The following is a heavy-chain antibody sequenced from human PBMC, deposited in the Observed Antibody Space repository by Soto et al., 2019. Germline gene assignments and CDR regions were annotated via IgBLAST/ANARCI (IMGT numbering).Heavy chain of an antibody. CDR2: ISAYNGNT. D-gene: IGHD2-2*01. Sequence: QVQLVQSGAEVKKPGASVKVSCKASGYTFTSYGISWVRQAPGQGLEWMGWISAYNGNTNYAQKHQSRVTKTTDTPTSTAYMELRSLRSDDTAVYYCARDPGGIVVVPAAIGWDYYYGMDVWGQGTTVTVSS. CDR1: GYTFTSYG. V-gene: IGHV1-18*01. J-gene: IGHJ6*02. CDR3: ARDPGGIVVVPAAIGWDYYYGMDV.